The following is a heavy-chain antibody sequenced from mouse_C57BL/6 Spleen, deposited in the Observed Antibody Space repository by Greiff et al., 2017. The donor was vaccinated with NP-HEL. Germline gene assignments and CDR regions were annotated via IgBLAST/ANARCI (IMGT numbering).Heavy chain of an antibody. D-gene: IGHD1-1*01. J-gene: IGHJ4*01. CDR3: ARNKGYGKDYAMDY. V-gene: IGHV1-69*01. Sequence: QVQLQQPGAELVMPGASVKLSCKASGYTFTSYWMHWVKQRPGQGLEWIGEIDPSDSYTNYTPKFKGKSTLTVDKSSSTAYMQLSSLTSEDSAVDYCARNKGYGKDYAMDYWGQGTSVTVSS. CDR1: GYTFTSYW. CDR2: IDPSDSYT.